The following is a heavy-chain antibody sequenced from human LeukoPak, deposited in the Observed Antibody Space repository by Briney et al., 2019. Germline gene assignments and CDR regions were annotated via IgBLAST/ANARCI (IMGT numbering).Heavy chain of an antibody. Sequence: GGSLRLSCAASGFTFSSYWMSWVRQAPGKGLEWVANIKQDGSEKYYVDSVKGRFTISRDNAKNSLYLQMNSLRAEDTAVYYCARNRYYYGPGNYGVPNWFDPWGQGTLVTVSS. V-gene: IGHV3-7*01. J-gene: IGHJ5*02. CDR3: ARNRYYYGPGNYGVPNWFDP. D-gene: IGHD3-10*01. CDR1: GFTFSSYW. CDR2: IKQDGSEK.